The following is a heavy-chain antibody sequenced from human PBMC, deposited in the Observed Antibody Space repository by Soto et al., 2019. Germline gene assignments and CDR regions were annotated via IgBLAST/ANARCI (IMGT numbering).Heavy chain of an antibody. D-gene: IGHD2-15*01. CDR1: GFSFGDYA. CDR2: SSWKSASI. J-gene: IGHJ6*02. V-gene: IGHV3-9*01. CDR3: AKSRGGTANGLDV. Sequence: EVQLVESGGDLVQPGRSLRLSCAASGFSFGDYAMHWVRQAPGKGLEWVSGSSWKSASIGYADSVKGRFTISRDNVQNSLYLQMNSLSAEDTALYHCAKSRGGTANGLDVWGQGTTVTVSS.